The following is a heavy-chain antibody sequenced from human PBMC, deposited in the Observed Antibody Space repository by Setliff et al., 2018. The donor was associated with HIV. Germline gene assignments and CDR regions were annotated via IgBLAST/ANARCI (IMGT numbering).Heavy chain of an antibody. V-gene: IGHV1-69*04. CDR2: IIPIVTIA. D-gene: IGHD3-22*01. J-gene: IGHJ5*02. Sequence: ASVKVSCKASGGSFTSYTFSWVRQAPGQGLEWMGRIIPIVTIAHYAEQFVGRVTITADKSTSTTYMEVCSLRSEDTAVYYCARERPGDHYESTGYQLADWFDPWGQGTLVTVSS. CDR3: ARERPGDHYESTGYQLADWFDP. CDR1: GGSFTSYT.